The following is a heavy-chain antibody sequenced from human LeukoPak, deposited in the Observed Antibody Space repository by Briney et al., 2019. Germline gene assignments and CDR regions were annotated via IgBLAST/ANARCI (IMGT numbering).Heavy chain of an antibody. J-gene: IGHJ4*02. V-gene: IGHV4-4*02. Sequence: SETLSLTCGVSGGSIDITNYWSWVRQAPGKGLEWIGEIAHDGTVNYNPSLRSRVAMSLDRANNQFSLSLTSVTAADTAVYYCTREDRPYCPFAYWGQGVLVTVSS. CDR3: TREDRPYCPFAY. CDR1: GGSIDITNY. CDR2: IAHDGTV. D-gene: IGHD1-26*01.